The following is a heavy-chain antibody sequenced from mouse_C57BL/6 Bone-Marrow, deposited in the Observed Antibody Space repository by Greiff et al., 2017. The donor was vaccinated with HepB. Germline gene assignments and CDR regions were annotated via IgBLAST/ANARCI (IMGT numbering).Heavy chain of an antibody. CDR2: ISSGSSTI. J-gene: IGHJ1*03. V-gene: IGHV5-17*01. Sequence: DVQLQESGGGLVKPGGSLKLSCAASGFTFSDYGMHWVRQAPEKGLEWVAYISSGSSTIYYADTVKGRFTISRDNAKNTLCLQMTSLRSEDTAMYYCARPGITTRYFDVWGTGTTVTVSS. CDR1: GFTFSDYG. CDR3: ARPGITTRYFDV. D-gene: IGHD2-4*01.